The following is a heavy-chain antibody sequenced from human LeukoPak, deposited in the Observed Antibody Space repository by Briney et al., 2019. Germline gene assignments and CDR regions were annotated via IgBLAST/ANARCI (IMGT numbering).Heavy chain of an antibody. CDR1: GFTFDDYA. Sequence: GGSLRLSCAASGFTFDDYAMHWVRQAPGKGLEWVSDISWNSGSIGYADSVKGRFTISRDNAKNSLYLQMNSLRAEDTAVYYCARDYCSGGSCYGGSGYWGRGTLVTVSS. J-gene: IGHJ4*02. CDR2: ISWNSGSI. V-gene: IGHV3-9*01. CDR3: ARDYCSGGSCYGGSGY. D-gene: IGHD2-15*01.